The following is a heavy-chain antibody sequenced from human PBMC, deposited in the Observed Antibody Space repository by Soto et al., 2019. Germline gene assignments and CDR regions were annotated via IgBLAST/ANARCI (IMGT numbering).Heavy chain of an antibody. Sequence: SETLSLTCDVSGDTISTGGYTWAWIRQPPGKALEWIGHTYHSGNPYYNPSLKSRITTSVDTSKNQFSLQLTSLTAADTAVYFCGRHGSGSHFDSWGQGMLVTVSS. CDR2: TYHSGNP. CDR3: GRHGSGSHFDS. D-gene: IGHD3-10*01. CDR1: GDTISTGGYT. J-gene: IGHJ4*02. V-gene: IGHV4-30-2*03.